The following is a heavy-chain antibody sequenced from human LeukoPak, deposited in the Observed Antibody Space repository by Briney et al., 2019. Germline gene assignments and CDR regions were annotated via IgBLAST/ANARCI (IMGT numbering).Heavy chain of an antibody. Sequence: SSETLSLTCTVSGVSISSYYWSWIRQPPGKGLEWIGYIYYSGSTNYNPSLKSRVTISVDTSKNQFSLNLSSVTAADTAVYYCARVKAQSVWYCLCDYWGQGTLVTVSS. J-gene: IGHJ4*02. D-gene: IGHD6-19*01. CDR3: ARVKAQSVWYCLCDY. V-gene: IGHV4-59*01. CDR2: IYYSGST. CDR1: GVSISSYY.